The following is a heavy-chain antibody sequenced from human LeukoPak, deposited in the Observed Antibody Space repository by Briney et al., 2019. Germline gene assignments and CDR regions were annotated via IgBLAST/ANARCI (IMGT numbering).Heavy chain of an antibody. CDR3: ARGKGDSSSWYHFFDY. CDR2: IYYGGST. Sequence: SETLSLTCTVSGDSISSSNYSWGWIRQPPGKGLEWIGTIYYGGSTYYNPSLKSRVTISVDTSKNQFSLKLSSVTAADTAVYYCARGKGDSSSWYHFFDYWGQGTLVTVSS. V-gene: IGHV4-39*07. D-gene: IGHD6-13*01. CDR1: GDSISSSNYS. J-gene: IGHJ4*02.